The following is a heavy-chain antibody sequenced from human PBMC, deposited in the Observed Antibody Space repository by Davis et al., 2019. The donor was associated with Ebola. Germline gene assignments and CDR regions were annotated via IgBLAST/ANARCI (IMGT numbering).Heavy chain of an antibody. V-gene: IGHV5-51*01. J-gene: IGHJ4*02. CDR1: GYSFTSYW. Sequence: GESLKISCKGSGYSFTSYWIDWVRQMPGKGLEWMGFIFPDDSDATYSPSFQGQVTFSVDKSIQTAYLHWNSLKASDTATYYCARQGTTSWDSWGQGTLVTVSS. CDR3: ARQGTTSWDS. CDR2: IFPDDSDA. D-gene: IGHD2-2*01.